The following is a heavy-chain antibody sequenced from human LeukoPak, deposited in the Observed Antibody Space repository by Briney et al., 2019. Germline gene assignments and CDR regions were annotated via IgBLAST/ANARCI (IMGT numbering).Heavy chain of an antibody. CDR1: GFTFSSYG. CDR2: VGGRGGDRT. Sequence: PGGSLRLSCAASGFTFSSYGMHWVRQAPGRGLDWVSTVGGRGGDRTFYADSVKGRFTVSRDNSRDTVYLQMNNLGADDTAIYYCAKEGLLGGYFFDLWGQGAPVTVSS. V-gene: IGHV3-23*01. CDR3: AKEGLLGGYFFDL. D-gene: IGHD1-26*01. J-gene: IGHJ4*02.